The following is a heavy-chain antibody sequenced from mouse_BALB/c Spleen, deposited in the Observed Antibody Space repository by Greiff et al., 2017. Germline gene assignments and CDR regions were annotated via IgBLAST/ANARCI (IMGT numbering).Heavy chain of an antibody. CDR3: ARDDDSYWYLDD. CDR1: GFSLTSYG. CDR2: IWAGGST. D-gene: IGHD2-3*01. J-gene: IGHJ1*01. V-gene: IGHV2-9*02. Sequence: QVQLKESGPGLVAPSQSLSITCTVSGFSLTSYGVHWVRQPPGKGLEWLGVIWAGGSTNYNSALMTRLSFSKDNSKNQVFLKMNSLRTDDTTMYYCARDDDSYWYLDDWGAGTTVTVSS.